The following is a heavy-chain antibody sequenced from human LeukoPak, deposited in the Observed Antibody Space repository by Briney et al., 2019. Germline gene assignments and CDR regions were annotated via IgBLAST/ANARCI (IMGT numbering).Heavy chain of an antibody. CDR1: GVSISSNNW. CDR2: INHSGST. Sequence: SETLSLTCAVSGVSISSNNWWNWVRQPPGKGLEWIGEINHSGSTNYNPSLKSRVTISVDTSKNQFSLKLSSVTAADTAVYYCARGRVRGVIITRWFDPWGQGTLVTVSS. D-gene: IGHD3-10*01. CDR3: ARGRVRGVIITRWFDP. V-gene: IGHV4-4*02. J-gene: IGHJ5*02.